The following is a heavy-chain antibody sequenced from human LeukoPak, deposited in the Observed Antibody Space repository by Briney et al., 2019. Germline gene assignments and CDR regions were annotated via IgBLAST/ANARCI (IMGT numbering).Heavy chain of an antibody. CDR2: ISGSGSRT. Sequence: GGSLRLSCAASGFTFSSYAMSWVRQAPGKGLEWVSAISGSGSRTYYADSVKGRFTISRDNSKNTLYLQMNSLRAEDTAVYYCVRDRGAYYYETGYWGQGTLVTVSS. V-gene: IGHV3-23*01. CDR1: GFTFSSYA. D-gene: IGHD3-22*01. CDR3: VRDRGAYYYETGY. J-gene: IGHJ4*02.